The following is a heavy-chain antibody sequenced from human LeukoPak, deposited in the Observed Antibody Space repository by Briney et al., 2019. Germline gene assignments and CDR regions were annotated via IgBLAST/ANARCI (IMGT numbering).Heavy chain of an antibody. CDR2: INHSGST. CDR3: ARARGYSSGSLTRFFDY. J-gene: IGHJ4*02. V-gene: IGHV4-34*01. Sequence: PSETLSLTCAVYGGSFSDYYWSWIRQPPGKGLEWIGEINHSGSTNYNPSLKSRVTISVDTSKNQFSLKLSSVTAADTAVYYCARARGYSSGSLTRFFDYWGQGTLVTVSS. CDR1: GGSFSDYY. D-gene: IGHD6-19*01.